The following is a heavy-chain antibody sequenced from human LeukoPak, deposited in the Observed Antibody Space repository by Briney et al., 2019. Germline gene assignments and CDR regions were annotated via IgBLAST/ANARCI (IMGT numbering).Heavy chain of an antibody. J-gene: IGHJ6*02. D-gene: IGHD6-13*01. CDR3: AKDKAAASYYAMDV. CDR1: GFTFSTYG. Sequence: GRSLRLSCAASGFTFSTYGMHWVRQAPGKGLAWVAVISNDGSNKYSADSVKGRFTISRDNSKNTLYLQMNSLRGEDTAVYYCAKDKAAASYYAMDVWGQGTTVTVSS. CDR2: ISNDGSNK. V-gene: IGHV3-30*18.